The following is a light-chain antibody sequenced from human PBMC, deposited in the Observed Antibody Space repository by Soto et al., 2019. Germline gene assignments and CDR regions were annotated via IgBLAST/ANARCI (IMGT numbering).Light chain of an antibody. V-gene: IGKV3-20*01. CDR2: GAS. CDR1: QSVSSSY. J-gene: IGKJ4*01. CDR3: QQYGSSSTT. Sequence: EIVLTQSPGTLSLSPGERATLSCRASQSVSSSYLAWYQQKPGQAPRLLIYGASSRATGIPDRFSGSGSGTDFTLTISRLEPEDFAVYYCQQYGSSSTTFGGATKVEIK.